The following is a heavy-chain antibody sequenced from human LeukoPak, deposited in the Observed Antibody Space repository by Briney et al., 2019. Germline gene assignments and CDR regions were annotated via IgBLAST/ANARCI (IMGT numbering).Heavy chain of an antibody. CDR3: AKSGDGCSGGSCYRPYD. D-gene: IGHD2-15*01. CDR2: ISGSGGST. CDR1: GFTFSSYA. J-gene: IGHJ4*02. Sequence: PGGSLRLSCAASGFTFSSYAMSWVRQAPGKGLEWVSAISGSGGSTYYADSVKGRFTISRDNSKNTLYLQMNSLRAEDTAVYYCAKSGDGCSGGSCYRPYDWGQGTLVTVSS. V-gene: IGHV3-23*01.